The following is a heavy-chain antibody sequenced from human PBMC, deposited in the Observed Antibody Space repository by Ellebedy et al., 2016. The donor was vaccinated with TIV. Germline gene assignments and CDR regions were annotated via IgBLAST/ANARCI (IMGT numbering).Heavy chain of an antibody. J-gene: IGHJ5*02. D-gene: IGHD6-19*01. CDR1: GGSFSGYY. Sequence: GSLRLSCAVYGGSFSGYYWSWIRQPPGKGLEWIGEINHSGSTNYNPSLKSRVTISVDTSKNQFSLKLSSVTAADTAVYYCARDLARYNSGWTRRFDPWGQGTLVTVSS. V-gene: IGHV4-34*01. CDR2: INHSGST. CDR3: ARDLARYNSGWTRRFDP.